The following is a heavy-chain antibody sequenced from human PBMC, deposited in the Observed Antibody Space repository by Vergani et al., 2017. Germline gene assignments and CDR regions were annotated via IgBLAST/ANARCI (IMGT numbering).Heavy chain of an antibody. CDR3: TRDGPCGDGAYLHFDH. Sequence: EVMLVQSGAEVKKPGESLKISCKYSESSFISNEIAWLRQMSGKGLQWMGNINPIDSKIAYSPSFQGQAIMSLDKSITTAYLQWRRLKASDTAIYYCTRDGPCGDGAYLHFDHWGQGTKVTVSS. D-gene: IGHD2-21*01. CDR2: INPIDSKI. V-gene: IGHV5-51*03. CDR1: ESSFISNE. J-gene: IGHJ4*02.